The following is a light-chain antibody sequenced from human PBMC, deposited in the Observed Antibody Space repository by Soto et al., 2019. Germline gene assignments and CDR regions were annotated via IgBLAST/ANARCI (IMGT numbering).Light chain of an antibody. J-gene: IGLJ7*01. CDR2: VNSGGSH. Sequence: QSVLTQSPSASASLGASVKLNCTLSSGHSNYAIAWHRQQPEKGPRYLMKVNSGGSHIKGDGIPDRFSGSSSGAERYLFISSLQSEDEADYYCQTWGTGSAIVVFGGGTQLTVL. V-gene: IGLV4-69*01. CDR1: SGHSNYA. CDR3: QTWGTGSAIVV.